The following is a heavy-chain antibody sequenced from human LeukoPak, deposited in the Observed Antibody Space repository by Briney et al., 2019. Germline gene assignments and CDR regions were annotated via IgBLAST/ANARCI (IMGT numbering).Heavy chain of an antibody. D-gene: IGHD3-22*01. J-gene: IGHJ3*02. Sequence: ASVKVSCKASGYTFTGYYMHWVRQAPGQGLEWMGWINPNSGGTNYAQKFQGRVTMTRDTSISTAYMELSRLRFDDTAVYYCARGGYYYDSSGYSNAFDIWGQGTMVTVSS. V-gene: IGHV1-2*02. CDR3: ARGGYYYDSSGYSNAFDI. CDR1: GYTFTGYY. CDR2: INPNSGGT.